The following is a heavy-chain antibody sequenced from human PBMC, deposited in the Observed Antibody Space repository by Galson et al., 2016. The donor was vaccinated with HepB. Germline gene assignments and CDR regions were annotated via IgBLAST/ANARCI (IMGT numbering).Heavy chain of an antibody. V-gene: IGHV2-5*02. D-gene: IGHD2-8*01. J-gene: IGHJ5*02. CDR1: GFSPAPTTSGVG. CDR2: IYRDDDT. CDR3: AQSHLEYCPHAVCRSPRDWFDP. Sequence: PALVKPTQTLTLTCTVSGFSPAPTTSGVGVGWIRQPPGNALEWLAIIYRDDDTRYRPSPRSRLTITKDTSKNQVILTLTDMAPVDTATYYCAQSHLEYCPHAVCRSPRDWFDPWGQGILVTVSS.